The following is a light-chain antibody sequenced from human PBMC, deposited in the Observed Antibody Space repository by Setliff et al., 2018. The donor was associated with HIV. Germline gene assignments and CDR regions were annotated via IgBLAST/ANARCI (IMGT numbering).Light chain of an antibody. CDR2: EVT. CDR1: SSDVGGYNY. J-gene: IGLJ1*01. V-gene: IGLV2-8*01. CDR3: SSYADNNTCV. Sequence: HSALTQPPSASGSPGQSVTISCTGTSSDVGGYNYVSWYQQHPGKAPKVMIYEVTKRPSGVPDRFSGSKSGNTASLTVSGFQAEDEADYYCSSYADNNTCVFGSGTKVTVL.